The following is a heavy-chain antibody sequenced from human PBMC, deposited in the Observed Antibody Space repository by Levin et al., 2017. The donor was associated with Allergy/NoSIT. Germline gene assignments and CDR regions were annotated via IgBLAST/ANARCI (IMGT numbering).Heavy chain of an antibody. CDR2: ISHDGTNK. V-gene: IGHV3-30*04. CDR1: GFTFSAYS. Sequence: AGGSLRLSCAASGFTFSAYSMHCVRQAPGKGLEWVAFISHDGTNKYYADSVKGRFTISRDNSKNTLYLQLNSLRAEDTAVYYCARDLSGSYTFDYWGQGTLVTVSS. D-gene: IGHD1-26*01. CDR3: ARDLSGSYTFDY. J-gene: IGHJ4*02.